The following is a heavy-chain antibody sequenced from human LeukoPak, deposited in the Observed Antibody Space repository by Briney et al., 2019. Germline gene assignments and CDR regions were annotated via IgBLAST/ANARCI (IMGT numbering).Heavy chain of an antibody. J-gene: IGHJ3*02. D-gene: IGHD3-22*01. CDR2: IYPGDSDT. CDR1: GYSFTSYW. Sequence: GESLKISCKGSGYSFTSYWIGWVRQMPGKGLEWMGIIYPGDSDTRYSPSFQGQVTISADKSISTAYLQWSSLKASDTAMYYCARLRNYDSSGRPLYPREVAFAIWGQGTMVTVSS. V-gene: IGHV5-51*01. CDR3: ARLRNYDSSGRPLYPREVAFAI.